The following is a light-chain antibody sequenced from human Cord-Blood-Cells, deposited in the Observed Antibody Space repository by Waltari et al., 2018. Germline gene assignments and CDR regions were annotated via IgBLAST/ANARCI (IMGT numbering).Light chain of an antibody. CDR1: QGISSY. CDR2: AAS. CDR3: QQYYSYPFT. J-gene: IGKJ3*01. V-gene: IGKV1-8*01. Sequence: AIRMTQPPSSFSASTGDRVTITCRASQGISSYLAWYQQKPGKAPKLLTYAASTLQSGVPSRFSGSGSGTDFTLTISCLQSEDFATYYCQQYYSYPFTFGPGTKVDIK.